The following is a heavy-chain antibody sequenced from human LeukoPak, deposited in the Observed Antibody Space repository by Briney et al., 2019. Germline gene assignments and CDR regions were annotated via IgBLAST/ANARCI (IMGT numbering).Heavy chain of an antibody. CDR1: GFTSFNFP. D-gene: IGHD3-9*01. J-gene: IGHJ3*01. V-gene: IGHV3-48*02. CDR2: IRSDGTI. CDR3: ARDNIWAFDV. Sequence: GGSLRLSCEASGFTSFNFPMNWVRKAPGKGLEWVSHIRSDGTITYADSVKGRFTISRDDAKTSVYLQMNSLRDEDTAMYYCARDNIWAFDVWGQGTMVTVSS.